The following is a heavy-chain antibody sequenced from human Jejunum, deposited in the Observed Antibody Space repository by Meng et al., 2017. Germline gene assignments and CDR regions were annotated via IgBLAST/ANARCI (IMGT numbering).Heavy chain of an antibody. CDR3: ATAYESSGYYYLYYFQY. CDR2: IYHSGIT. CDR1: GGSIISNTW. J-gene: IGHJ4*02. D-gene: IGHD3-22*01. V-gene: IGHV4-4*02. Sequence: QVQLQESGPGLVKPSGTLSLTSAVSGGSIISNTWCNWVRQPPGKGLEWIGEIYHSGITNYNPSLKSRVTISVDKSKNQFSLNLSSLTAADTAVYYCATAYESSGYYYLYYFQYWGQGTLVTVSS.